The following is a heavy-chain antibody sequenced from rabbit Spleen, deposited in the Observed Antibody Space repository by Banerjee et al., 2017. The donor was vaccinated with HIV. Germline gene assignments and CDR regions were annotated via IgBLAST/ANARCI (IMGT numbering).Heavy chain of an antibody. D-gene: IGHD4-2*01. CDR1: GVSFSFSSY. CDR3: AKSDAAGSWSLDL. CDR2: IDTNDGDT. J-gene: IGHJ3*01. Sequence: QEQLVESGGGLVKPGASLTLTCTASGVSFSFSSYMCWVRQAPGKGLEWIACIDTNDGDTDYANWPKGRFTISKTSSTTVTLQMTSLTAADTATYFCAKSDAAGSWSLDLWGQGTLVTVS. V-gene: IGHV1S45*01.